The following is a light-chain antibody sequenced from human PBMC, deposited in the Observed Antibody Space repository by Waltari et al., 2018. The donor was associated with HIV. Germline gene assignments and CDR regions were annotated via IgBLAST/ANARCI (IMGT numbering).Light chain of an antibody. Sequence: QSVLTQPPSVSGAPGQRVTISCTGSSSNIGAGYDAHWDQQLPGTAPTLLIYGNNNRPSGVPDRFSGSKSGTSASLAITGLQAEDEADYYCQSYDSSLTHNYVFGTGTKVTVL. CDR2: GNN. CDR3: QSYDSSLTHNYV. V-gene: IGLV1-40*01. J-gene: IGLJ1*01. CDR1: SSNIGAGYD.